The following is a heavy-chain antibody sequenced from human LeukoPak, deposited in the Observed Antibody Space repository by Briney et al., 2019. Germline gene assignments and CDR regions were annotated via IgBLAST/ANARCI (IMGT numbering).Heavy chain of an antibody. CDR1: GLTFSNFG. V-gene: IGHV3-30*02. J-gene: IGHJ3*01. CDR3: AKEKYCTSTTCQGNDAFDL. CDR2: IRYDGSTK. Sequence: GGSLRLSCVASGLTFSNFGIHWVRQAPGKGLEWVTFIRYDGSTKYYADSVKGRFTISRDNSKSTVYLQMNSLRAEDTAVYYCAKEKYCTSTTCQGNDAFDLWGQGTRVTVSS. D-gene: IGHD2-2*01.